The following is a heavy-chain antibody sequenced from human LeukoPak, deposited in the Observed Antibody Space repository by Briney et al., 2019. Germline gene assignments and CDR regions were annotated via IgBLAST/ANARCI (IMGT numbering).Heavy chain of an antibody. D-gene: IGHD6-19*01. CDR2: ISAYNGNT. CDR1: GYTFTSYG. J-gene: IGHJ6*02. CDR3: ARDHVAGIVNYYYYGMDV. V-gene: IGHV1-18*01. Sequence: GASVKVSFKASGYTFTSYGISWVRQAPGQGLEWMGWISAYNGNTNYAQKLQGRVTMTTDTSTSTAYTELRSLRSDDTAVYYCARDHVAGIVNYYYYGMDVWGQGTTVTVSS.